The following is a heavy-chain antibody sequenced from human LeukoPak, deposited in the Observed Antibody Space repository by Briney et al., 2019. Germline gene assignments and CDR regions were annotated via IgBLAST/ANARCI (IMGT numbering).Heavy chain of an antibody. D-gene: IGHD5-24*01. CDR3: ARRSGDGYTKLAGYYFDY. V-gene: IGHV4-59*12. Sequence: SETLSLTCTVSGGSISSYYWSWIRQPPGKGLEWIGYIYYSGSTNYNPSLKSRVTISVDTSKNQFSLKLSSVTAADTAVYYCARRSGDGYTKLAGYYFDYWGQGTLVTVPS. CDR1: GGSISSYY. J-gene: IGHJ4*02. CDR2: IYYSGST.